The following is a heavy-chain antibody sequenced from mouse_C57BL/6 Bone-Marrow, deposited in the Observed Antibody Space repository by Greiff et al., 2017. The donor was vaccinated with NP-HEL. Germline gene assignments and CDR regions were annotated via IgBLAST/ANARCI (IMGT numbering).Heavy chain of an antibody. J-gene: IGHJ2*01. V-gene: IGHV1-61*01. CDR1: GYTFTSYW. CDR2: IYPSDSET. CDR3: ARSRGVDY. Sequence: VQLQQPGAELVRPGSSVKLSCKASGYTFTSYWMDWVKQRPGQGLEWIGNIYPSDSETHYNQKFKDKATLTVDKSSSTAYMQLSSLTSEDSAVYYCARSRGVDYWGQGTTLTVSS.